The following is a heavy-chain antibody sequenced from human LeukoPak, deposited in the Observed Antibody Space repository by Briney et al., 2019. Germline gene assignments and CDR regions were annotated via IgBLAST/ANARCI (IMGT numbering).Heavy chain of an antibody. CDR1: GGSISSHY. D-gene: IGHD2-2*02. CDR2: IYYSGST. V-gene: IGHV4-59*11. CDR3: ARVPAAIGWFDP. Sequence: ETLSLTCTVSGGSISSHYWSWIRQPPGKGLEWIGYIYYSGSTNYNPSLKSRVTISVDTSKNQFSLKLSSVTAAATAVYYCARVPAAIGWFDPWGQGTLVTVSS. J-gene: IGHJ5*02.